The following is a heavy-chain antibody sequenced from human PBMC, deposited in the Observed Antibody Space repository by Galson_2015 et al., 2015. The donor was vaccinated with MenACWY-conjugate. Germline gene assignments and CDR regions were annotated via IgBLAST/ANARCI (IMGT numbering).Heavy chain of an antibody. Sequence: QSGAEVKKPGESLKISCKASGYIFTTYWIAWVRQAPGQGLEWMGWISAYNGNTNYAQKLQGRVTMTTDTSTSTAYMELRSLRSDDTAVYYCARWLPGTFDAFDMWGQGTMVTVSS. CDR2: ISAYNGNT. D-gene: IGHD5-12*01. J-gene: IGHJ3*02. CDR3: ARWLPGTFDAFDM. CDR1: GYIFTTYW. V-gene: IGHV1-18*04.